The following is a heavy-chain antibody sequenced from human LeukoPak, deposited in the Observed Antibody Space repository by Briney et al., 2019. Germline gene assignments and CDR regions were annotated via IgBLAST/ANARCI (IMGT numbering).Heavy chain of an antibody. CDR2: INHSGST. CDR3: ARLRITMVRGVVKYYYYMDV. V-gene: IGHV4-34*01. D-gene: IGHD3-10*01. Sequence: KSSETLSLTCAVYGGSFSGYYWSWIRQPPGKGLEWIGEINHSGSTNYNPSLKSRVTISVDTSKNQFSLKLSSVTAADTAVYYCARLRITMVRGVVKYYYYMDVWGKGTTVTVSS. CDR1: GGSFSGYY. J-gene: IGHJ6*03.